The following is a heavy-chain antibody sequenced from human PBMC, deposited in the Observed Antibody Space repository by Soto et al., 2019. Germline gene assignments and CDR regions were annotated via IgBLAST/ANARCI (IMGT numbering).Heavy chain of an antibody. CDR2: ISAYNGNT. CDR3: ARVLSVGYCSSTSCYTDDYYGMDV. CDR1: GYTFTSYG. V-gene: IGHV1-18*04. J-gene: IGHJ6*02. Sequence: GASVKVSCKASGYTFTSYGISWVRQAPGQGLEWMGWISAYNGNTNYAQKLQGRVTMTTDTSTSTAYMELRSLRSDDTAVYYCARVLSVGYCSSTSCYTDDYYGMDVWGQGTTVTVSS. D-gene: IGHD2-2*02.